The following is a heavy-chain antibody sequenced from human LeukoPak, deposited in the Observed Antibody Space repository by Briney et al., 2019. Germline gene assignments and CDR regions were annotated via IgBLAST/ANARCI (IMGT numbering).Heavy chain of an antibody. CDR1: GFTFDDYA. J-gene: IGHJ3*02. V-gene: IGHV3-9*01. CDR2: ISWNSGSI. CDR3: AKDLGWGAFDI. D-gene: IGHD6-19*01. Sequence: GGSLRLSCAASGFTFDDYAMHWVRQAPGKGLEWVPGISWNSGSIGYADSVKGRFTISRDNAKNSLYLQMNSLRAEDTALYYCAKDLGWGAFDIWGQGTMVTVSS.